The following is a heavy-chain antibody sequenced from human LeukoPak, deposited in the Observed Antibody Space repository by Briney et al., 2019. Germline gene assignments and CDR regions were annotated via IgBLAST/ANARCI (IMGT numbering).Heavy chain of an antibody. CDR1: GYTLTELS. D-gene: IGHD3-10*01. CDR3: ATDRVLWFGESHHWFDP. Sequence: ASVKVSCKVSGYTLTELSMHWVRQAPGKGLEWMGGFDPEDGETIYAQKFQGRVTMTEDTPTDTAYMELSSLRSEDTAVYYCATDRVLWFGESHHWFDPWGQGTLVTVSS. CDR2: FDPEDGET. J-gene: IGHJ5*02. V-gene: IGHV1-24*01.